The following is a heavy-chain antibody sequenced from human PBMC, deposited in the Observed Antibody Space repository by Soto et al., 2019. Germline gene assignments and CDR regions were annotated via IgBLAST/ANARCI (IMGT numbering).Heavy chain of an antibody. Sequence: EVQLLESGGGLAQPGGSLRLSCAASAFTFSSYAMSWVRQAPGKGLEWISADSGSGNRTYYADSAKGRFTISRDNSKNTLYLQMNSLRAEDTAVYYCARGRASDCPGCTQDYWGQGTLVTVSS. D-gene: IGHD2-21*02. CDR1: AFTFSSYA. CDR2: DSGSGNRT. V-gene: IGHV3-23*01. J-gene: IGHJ4*02. CDR3: ARGRASDCPGCTQDY.